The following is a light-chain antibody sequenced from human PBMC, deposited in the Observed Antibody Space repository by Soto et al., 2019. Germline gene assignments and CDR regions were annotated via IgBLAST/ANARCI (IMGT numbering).Light chain of an antibody. CDR1: SSNIGNNY. CDR2: END. V-gene: IGLV1-51*02. Sequence: SVLTQPPSVSAAPGQKVTISCSGSSSNIGNNYVSWYQQLPGTAPKLLIYENDKRPSGIPDRFSGSKSGTSATLGITGLQTGDEAEYYCGTWDSSLSAGVFGGGTKLTVL. CDR3: GTWDSSLSAGV. J-gene: IGLJ3*02.